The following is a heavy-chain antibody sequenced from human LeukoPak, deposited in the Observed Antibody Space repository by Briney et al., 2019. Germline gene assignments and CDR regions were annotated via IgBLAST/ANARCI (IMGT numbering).Heavy chain of an antibody. J-gene: IGHJ5*02. CDR1: GGSISSYY. CDR2: IYTSGST. D-gene: IGHD3-10*01. CDR3: ARGVLLGWFDP. V-gene: IGHV4-4*08. Sequence: SETLSLTCTVSGGSISSYYWSWIRQPPGKGLEWIGRIYTSGSTNYTPSLKSRDTISVDTSKNQFSLKLSCVTAADTAVYYCARGVLLGWFDPWGQGTLVTVSS.